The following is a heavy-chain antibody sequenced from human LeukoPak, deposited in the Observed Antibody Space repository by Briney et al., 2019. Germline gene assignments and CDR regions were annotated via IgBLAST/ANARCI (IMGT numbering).Heavy chain of an antibody. CDR2: ISGSGGST. D-gene: IGHD6-19*01. Sequence: PGGSLRLSCAPSGFTFSSYAMSWVRQAPGEGLEWVSAISGSGGSTYYADSVKGRFTISRDNSKNTLYLQMNSLRAEDTAVYYCAKDMGYSSGIDYWGQGTLVTVSS. J-gene: IGHJ4*02. CDR3: AKDMGYSSGIDY. V-gene: IGHV3-23*01. CDR1: GFTFSSYA.